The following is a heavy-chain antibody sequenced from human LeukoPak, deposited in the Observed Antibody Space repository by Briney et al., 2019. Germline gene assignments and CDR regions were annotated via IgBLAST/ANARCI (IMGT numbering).Heavy chain of an antibody. J-gene: IGHJ6*02. CDR1: GGSVDTIDYY. V-gene: IGHV4-61*08. CDR2: IYYSGST. D-gene: IGHD6-13*01. Sequence: SETLSLTCTVSGGSVDTIDYYWSWIRQPPGKGLEWIGYIYYSGSTNYNPSLKSRVTISVDTSKNQFSLKLSSVTAADTAVYYCARDSSSWSYYYYYGMDVWGQGTTVTVSS. CDR3: ARDSSSWSYYYYYGMDV.